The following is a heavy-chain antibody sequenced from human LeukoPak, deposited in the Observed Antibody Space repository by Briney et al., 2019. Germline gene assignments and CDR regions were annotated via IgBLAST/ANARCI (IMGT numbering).Heavy chain of an antibody. CDR2: ISYDGSNK. Sequence: AGGSLRLSCAASGFTFSSYAMHWVRQALGKGLEWVAVISYDGSNKYYADSVKGRFTISRDNSKNTLYLQMNSLRAEDTAVYYCARDKIGVVVVASYYYYYGMDVWGQGTTVTVSS. D-gene: IGHD2-15*01. V-gene: IGHV3-30-3*01. CDR1: GFTFSSYA. J-gene: IGHJ6*02. CDR3: ARDKIGVVVVASYYYYYGMDV.